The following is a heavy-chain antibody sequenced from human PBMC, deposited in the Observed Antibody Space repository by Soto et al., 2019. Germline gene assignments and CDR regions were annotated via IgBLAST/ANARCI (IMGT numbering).Heavy chain of an antibody. J-gene: IGHJ4*02. Sequence: EVQLVESGGGLVKPGGSLRLSCEVPGFIFSDYTMNWVRQAPGKGLEWVASIDNSGSYIFYAGPLKGRFTISRDNAKNSLFLQLRGLRAGDTAVYFCVRGDYRDYWGQGTLVAVSS. CDR3: VRGDYRDY. V-gene: IGHV3-21*01. D-gene: IGHD4-4*01. CDR1: GFIFSDYT. CDR2: IDNSGSYI.